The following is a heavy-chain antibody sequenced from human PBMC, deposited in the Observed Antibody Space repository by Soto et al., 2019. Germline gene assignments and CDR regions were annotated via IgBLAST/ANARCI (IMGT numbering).Heavy chain of an antibody. V-gene: IGHV1-69*01. J-gene: IGHJ6*02. CDR3: ASRLSGYFYYYYGMDV. CDR2: IIPIFGTA. Sequence: QVQLVQSGAEVKKPGSSVKVSCKASGGTFSSYAISWVRQAPGQGLEWMGGIIPIFGTANYAQKFQGRVTITADESTSTAYMELSSLRSEDTAVYYCASRLSGYFYYYYGMDVWGQGTTVTVSS. D-gene: IGHD3-22*01. CDR1: GGTFSSYA.